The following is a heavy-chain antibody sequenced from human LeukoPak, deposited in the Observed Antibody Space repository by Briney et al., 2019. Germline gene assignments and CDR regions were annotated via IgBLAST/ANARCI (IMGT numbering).Heavy chain of an antibody. V-gene: IGHV3-23*01. D-gene: IGHD4-17*01. Sequence: GGSLRLSCAASAFSFSKFALIWVRQAPGKGLEWVSAITANGGYTLYADAVKGRFTVSRDNSKNTLYLQINSLRPEDTAMYYCAKAPNGDYIGAFDFWGQGTMVTVSS. CDR3: AKAPNGDYIGAFDF. J-gene: IGHJ3*01. CDR2: ITANGGYT. CDR1: AFSFSKFA.